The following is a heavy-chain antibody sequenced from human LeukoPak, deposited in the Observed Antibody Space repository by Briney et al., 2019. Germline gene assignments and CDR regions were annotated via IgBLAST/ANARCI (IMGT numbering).Heavy chain of an antibody. CDR2: ITFSDGTT. CDR1: GFTFSNYG. D-gene: IGHD3-9*01. V-gene: IGHV3-23*01. J-gene: IGHJ4*02. Sequence: GGSLRLSCAASGFTFSNYGMSWVRRAPGKGLEWVSSITFSDGTTYYADSLKGRFTISRDNSRDRLYLQLNSLRTEDTAIYYCAKQNYDILTGYLYFDFWGQGTLVTVSS. CDR3: AKQNYDILTGYLYFDF.